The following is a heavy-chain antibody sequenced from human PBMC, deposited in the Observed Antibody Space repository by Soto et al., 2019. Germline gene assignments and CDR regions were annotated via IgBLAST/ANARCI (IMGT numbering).Heavy chain of an antibody. V-gene: IGHV1-18*01. CDR1: GYTFTSYG. D-gene: IGHD5-18*01. J-gene: IGHJ6*02. CDR2: ISAYNGNT. Sequence: ASVKVSCKASGYTFTSYGISWVRQAPGQGLKWMGWISAYNGNTNYAQKLQGRVTMTTDTSTSTAYMELRSLRSDDTAVYYCAVHGGYSYGPSYYYYGMDVWGQGTTVTVSS. CDR3: AVHGGYSYGPSYYYYGMDV.